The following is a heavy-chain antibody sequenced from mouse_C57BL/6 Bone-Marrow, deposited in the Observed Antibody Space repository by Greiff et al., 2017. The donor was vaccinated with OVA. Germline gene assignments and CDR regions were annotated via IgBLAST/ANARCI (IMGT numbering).Heavy chain of an antibody. CDR1: GYTFTSYW. J-gene: IGHJ1*03. CDR2: IYPGSGST. CDR3: ARIYYGSSWYFDV. V-gene: IGHV1-55*01. D-gene: IGHD1-1*01. Sequence: QVQLQQPGAELVKPGASVKMSCKASGYTFTSYWITWVKQRPGQGLEWIGDIYPGSGSTNYNEKFKSKATLTVDTSSSTAYMQLSILTSEDSAVYYGARIYYGSSWYFDVWGTGTTVTVSS.